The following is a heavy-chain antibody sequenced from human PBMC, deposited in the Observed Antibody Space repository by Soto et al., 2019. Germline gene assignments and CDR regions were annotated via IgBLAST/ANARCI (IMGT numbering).Heavy chain of an antibody. V-gene: IGHV1-2*02. J-gene: IGHJ5*02. Sequence: QVQLVQSGAEVKKPGASVKVSCKASGYSFTGYYMHWVRQAPGQGLEWMGWINPNSGGTDFAQKFQGRVTMTRDTSISTAYMELSGLSSDDTAVYYCTATTRWSSWGQGTLVIVYS. CDR3: TATTRWSS. D-gene: IGHD1-26*01. CDR2: INPNSGGT. CDR1: GYSFTGYY.